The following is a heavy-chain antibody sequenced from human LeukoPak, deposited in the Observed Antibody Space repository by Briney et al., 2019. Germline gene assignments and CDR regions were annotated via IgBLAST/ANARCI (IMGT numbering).Heavy chain of an antibody. D-gene: IGHD2-15*01. Sequence: SETLSLTCTVSGGSISSSGYYWGWIHQPPGKGLEWIGSIYYSGSTYYNPSLKSRVTISVDTSKNQFSLKLSSVTAADTAVYYCARHKNFVRGSYYYYMDVWGKGTTVTVSS. CDR1: GGSISSSGYY. CDR2: IYYSGST. CDR3: ARHKNFVRGSYYYYMDV. J-gene: IGHJ6*03. V-gene: IGHV4-39*01.